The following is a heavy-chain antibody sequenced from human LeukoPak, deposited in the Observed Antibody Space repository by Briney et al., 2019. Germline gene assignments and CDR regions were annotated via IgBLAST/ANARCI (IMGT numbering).Heavy chain of an antibody. CDR2: ISYSGST. Sequence: SETLSLTCTVSGGSFSSSSYFWGWIRQPPGKGLEWIGTISYSGSTYYNPSLKSRVTISVDTSKNQFSLKLRSVTAADTAVYYRAKEYVGSLFYYGMDVWGQGTTLTVSS. V-gene: IGHV4-39*02. CDR3: AKEYVGSLFYYGMDV. J-gene: IGHJ6*02. CDR1: GGSFSSSSYF. D-gene: IGHD1-26*01.